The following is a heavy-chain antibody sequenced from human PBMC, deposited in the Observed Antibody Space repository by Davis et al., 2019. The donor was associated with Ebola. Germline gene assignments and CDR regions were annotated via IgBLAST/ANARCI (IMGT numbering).Heavy chain of an antibody. V-gene: IGHV3-30*04. D-gene: IGHD3-3*01. J-gene: IGHJ4*02. CDR3: ARAGFDEVLDY. CDR2: VSLSERER. Sequence: PGGSLRLSCAASGFIFRNYAMHWVRQAPGKGLEWVAVVSLSERERVYADSVKGRFTISRDNSENTLYLQMNSLPADDTSVYYCARAGFDEVLDYWGQGTPVTVSS. CDR1: GFIFRNYA.